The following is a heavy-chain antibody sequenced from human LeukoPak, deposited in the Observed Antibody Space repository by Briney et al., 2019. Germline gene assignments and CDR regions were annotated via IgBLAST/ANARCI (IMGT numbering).Heavy chain of an antibody. CDR1: GYTFTSYD. CDR3: ARNDFWSGYYPLYYYYGMDV. D-gene: IGHD3-3*01. Sequence: GASVKASCKASGYTFTSYDINWVRQATGQGLEWMGWMNPNSGNTGYAQKFQGRVTMTRNTSISTAYMELSSLRSEDTAVYYCARNDFWSGYYPLYYYYGMDVWGQGTTVTVSS. J-gene: IGHJ6*02. CDR2: MNPNSGNT. V-gene: IGHV1-8*01.